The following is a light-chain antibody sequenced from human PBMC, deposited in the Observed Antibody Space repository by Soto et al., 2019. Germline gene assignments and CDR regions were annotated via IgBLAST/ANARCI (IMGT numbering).Light chain of an antibody. CDR2: GNS. J-gene: IGLJ1*01. CDR1: ISNIGAGYD. Sequence: QSVLTQPPSVSGAPGQRVTISCTGSISNIGAGYDVHWYQQLPGTAPKLLIYGNSNRPSGVPDRFSGSKSGTSASLAITGLQAEDEADYYCQSYDSSLDYVFGTGTKLTVL. V-gene: IGLV1-40*01. CDR3: QSYDSSLDYV.